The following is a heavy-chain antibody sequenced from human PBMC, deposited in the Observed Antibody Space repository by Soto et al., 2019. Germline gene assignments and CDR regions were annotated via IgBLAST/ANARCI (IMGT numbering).Heavy chain of an antibody. CDR3: AKGSGSAFSVSYYYYGMDV. J-gene: IGHJ6*02. V-gene: IGHV3-23*01. D-gene: IGHD1-26*01. CDR1: GFTFSSYA. CDR2: ISGSGGST. Sequence: PGGSLRLSCAASGFTFSSYAMSWVRQAPGKGLEWVSAISGSGGSTYYADSVKGRFTISRDNSKNTLYLQMNSLRAEDTAVYYCAKGSGSAFSVSYYYYGMDVWGQGTTVTVSS.